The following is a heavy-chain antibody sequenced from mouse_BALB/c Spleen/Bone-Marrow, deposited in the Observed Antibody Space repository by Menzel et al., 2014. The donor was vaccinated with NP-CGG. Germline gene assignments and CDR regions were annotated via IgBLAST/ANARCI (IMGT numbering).Heavy chain of an antibody. CDR2: IHPGNSDT. Sequence: VQLQQSGTVLARPGASVKMSCKASGYTFTSYWMHWVKQRPGQGLEWIGAIHPGNSDTSYNQKFKGKAKLTAVTSTSTAYMDLSSLTNEDSAVYYCTRGITTVVATRAMDYWGQGTSVTVSS. CDR3: TRGITTVVATRAMDY. V-gene: IGHV1-5*01. CDR1: GYTFTSYW. J-gene: IGHJ4*01. D-gene: IGHD1-1*01.